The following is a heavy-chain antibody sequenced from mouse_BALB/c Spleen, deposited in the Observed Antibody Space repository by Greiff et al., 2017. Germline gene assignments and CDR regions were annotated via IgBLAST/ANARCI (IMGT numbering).Heavy chain of an antibody. CDR2: IDTSDSYT. D-gene: IGHD2-4*01. J-gene: IGHJ4*01. Sequence: VQLQQPGAELVMPGASVKMSCKASGYTFTDYWMHWVKQRPGQGLEWIGAIDTSDSYTSYNQKFKGKATMTVDKSSSTAYMELARLTSEDSAIYYCAREMIKGAMDYWGQGTSVTVSS. V-gene: IGHV1-69*01. CDR1: GYTFTDYW. CDR3: AREMIKGAMDY.